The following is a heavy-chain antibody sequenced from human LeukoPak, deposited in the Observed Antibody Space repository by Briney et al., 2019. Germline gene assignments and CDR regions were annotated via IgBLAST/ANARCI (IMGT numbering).Heavy chain of an antibody. CDR2: INPSGGST. J-gene: IGHJ3*02. CDR3: ARDGLGYCSGGSCPKGLDAFDI. D-gene: IGHD2-15*01. Sequence: ASVKVSCKASGYTFTGDHLHWVRQAPGQGLEWMGIINPSGGSTSYAQKFQGRVTMTRDTSTSTVYMELSSLRSEDTAVYYCARDGLGYCSGGSCPKGLDAFDIWGQGTMVTVSS. CDR1: GYTFTGDH. V-gene: IGHV1-46*01.